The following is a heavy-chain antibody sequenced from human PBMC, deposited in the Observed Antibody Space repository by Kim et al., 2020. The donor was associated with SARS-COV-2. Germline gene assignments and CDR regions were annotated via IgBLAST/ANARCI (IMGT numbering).Heavy chain of an antibody. J-gene: IGHJ4*02. CDR2: T. V-gene: IGHV4-39*01. CDR3: ARRDSWYYFDY. D-gene: IGHD3-22*01. Sequence: TYYNPSLKSRVTISVDTSKNQFSLKLSSVTAADTAVYYCARRDSWYYFDYWGQGTLVTVSS.